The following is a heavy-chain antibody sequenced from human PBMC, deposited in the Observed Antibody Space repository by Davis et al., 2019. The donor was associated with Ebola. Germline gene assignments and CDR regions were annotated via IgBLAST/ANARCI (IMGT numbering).Heavy chain of an antibody. J-gene: IGHJ6*02. CDR1: GGSISSGDYY. D-gene: IGHD2-2*01. V-gene: IGHV4-39*07. Sequence: SETLSLTCTVSGGSISSGDYYCSWIRQPPGKGLEWIGEINHSGSTNYNPSLKSRVTISVDTSKNQFSLKLSSVTAADTAVYYCARDRIVPNYYYYGMDVWGQGTTVTVSS. CDR2: INHSGST. CDR3: ARDRIVPNYYYYGMDV.